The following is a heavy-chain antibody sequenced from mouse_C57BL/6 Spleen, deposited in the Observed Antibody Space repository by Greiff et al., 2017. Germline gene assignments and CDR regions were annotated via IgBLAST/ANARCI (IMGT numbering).Heavy chain of an antibody. Sequence: QVQLQQSGAELVRPGASVTLSCKASGYTFTDYEMHWVQQTPVHGLEWIGAIDPETGGTAYNQKFKGKAILTADKSSSTAYMELRSLTSEDSAVYYCTDYYGSSPWFAYWGQGTLVTVSA. CDR3: TDYYGSSPWFAY. CDR1: GYTFTDYE. CDR2: IDPETGGT. D-gene: IGHD1-1*01. J-gene: IGHJ3*01. V-gene: IGHV1-15*01.